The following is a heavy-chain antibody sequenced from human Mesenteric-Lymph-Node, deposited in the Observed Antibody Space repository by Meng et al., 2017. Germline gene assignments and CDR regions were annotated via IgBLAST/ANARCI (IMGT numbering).Heavy chain of an antibody. D-gene: IGHD6-19*01. CDR1: GFSFSTFG. CDR3: AREGRNNGWYLGAFDI. CDR2: IWYDGSIA. J-gene: IGHJ3*02. V-gene: IGHV3-33*01. Sequence: GESLKISCAASGFSFSTFGMHWVRQTPGKGLEWVAVIWYDGSIANYAESVKGRFTISRDNSDNTVYLQMSRLRVEDTGVYYCAREGRNNGWYLGAFDIWGQGTTVTVSS.